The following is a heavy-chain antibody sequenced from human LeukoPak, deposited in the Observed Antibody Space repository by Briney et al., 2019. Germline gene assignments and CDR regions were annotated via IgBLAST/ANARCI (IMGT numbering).Heavy chain of an antibody. J-gene: IGHJ5*02. CDR3: ARERGIKSFDP. CDR2: IYYSGGT. Sequence: SETLSLTCTVSGGSISSYYWSWIRQPPGKGLEWIGYIYYSGGTNYNPSLKSRVTISVDTSKNQFSLKLSSVTAADTAVYYCARERGIKSFDPRGQGTLVTVSS. D-gene: IGHD3-16*01. V-gene: IGHV4-59*01. CDR1: GGSISSYY.